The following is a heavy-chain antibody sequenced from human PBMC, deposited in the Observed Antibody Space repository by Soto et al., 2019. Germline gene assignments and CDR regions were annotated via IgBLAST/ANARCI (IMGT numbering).Heavy chain of an antibody. D-gene: IGHD3-22*01. Sequence: ESGGGLVQPGGALRLSCAASGFTFSSYWMSWVRQAPGKGLEGVANIKQDGSEKYYVDSVKGRFTISRDNAKNSLYLQMNSLRAEDTAVYYCARDQAYYYDSSGYYADAFDIWGQGTMVTVSS. J-gene: IGHJ3*02. V-gene: IGHV3-7*01. CDR3: ARDQAYYYDSSGYYADAFDI. CDR1: GFTFSSYW. CDR2: IKQDGSEK.